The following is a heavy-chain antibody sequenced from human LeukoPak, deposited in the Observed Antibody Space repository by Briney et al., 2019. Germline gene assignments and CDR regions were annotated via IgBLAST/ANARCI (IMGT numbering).Heavy chain of an antibody. D-gene: IGHD1-26*01. Sequence: GASVKVSCKASGYTFTGYFMHWVRQAPGQGLEWMGRINPNSGVTNYAQKFQGRVTMTRDTSINTAYMELSRLRSDETAVYYCARDTTGSLGHYWGQGTLVTVSS. CDR2: INPNSGVT. CDR3: ARDTTGSLGHY. J-gene: IGHJ4*02. CDR1: GYTFTGYF. V-gene: IGHV1-2*06.